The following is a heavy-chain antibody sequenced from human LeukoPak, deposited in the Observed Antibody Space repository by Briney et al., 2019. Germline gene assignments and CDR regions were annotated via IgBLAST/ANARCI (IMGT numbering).Heavy chain of an antibody. D-gene: IGHD1-26*01. Sequence: PGGSLRLSCVASGFTFRSHWMHWVRQAPGKGLVWVSRISDDGSNTNYADSVKGRFTISRDNDKNTLYLQMNSLRAEDTAVYYCARIIVGATGIDYWGQGTLVSVSS. CDR2: ISDDGSNT. V-gene: IGHV3-74*01. CDR3: ARIIVGATGIDY. J-gene: IGHJ4*02. CDR1: GFTFRSHW.